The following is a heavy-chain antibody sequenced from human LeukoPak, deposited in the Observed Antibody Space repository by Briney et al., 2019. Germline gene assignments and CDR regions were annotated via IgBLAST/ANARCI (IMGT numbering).Heavy chain of an antibody. J-gene: IGHJ5*02. CDR1: GYTFTSYG. V-gene: IGHV1-18*01. CDR3: ARERVTMVRGWHNWFDP. Sequence: ASVKVCCKASGYTFTSYGISWVRQAPGQGLEWMGWISVYNGNTNYAQKLQGRVTMTTDTSTSTAYMELRSLRSDDTAVYYCARERVTMVRGWHNWFDPWGQGTLVTVSS. D-gene: IGHD3-10*01. CDR2: ISVYNGNT.